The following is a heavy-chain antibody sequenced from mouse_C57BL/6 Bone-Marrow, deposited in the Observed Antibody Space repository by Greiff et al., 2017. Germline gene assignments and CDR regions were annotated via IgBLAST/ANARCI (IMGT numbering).Heavy chain of an antibody. CDR3: ARDDGNYDWFAY. J-gene: IGHJ3*01. CDR1: GYTFTDHT. D-gene: IGHD2-3*01. V-gene: IGHV1-78*01. Sequence: QVQLQQSDAELVKPGASVKISCKASGYTFTDHTTHWMKQRPEQGLEWIGYIYPRDGSTKYNEKFKGKATLTADKSSSTAYMQLNSLTSEDSAVYVCARDDGNYDWFAYWGQGTLVTVSA. CDR2: IYPRDGST.